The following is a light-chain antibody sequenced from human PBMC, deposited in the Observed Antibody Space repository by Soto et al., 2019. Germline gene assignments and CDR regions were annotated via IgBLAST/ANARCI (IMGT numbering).Light chain of an antibody. CDR3: QQSYTGPLT. CDR2: AAS. Sequence: DLPMTQSPSSLSASVGDRVTITCRASQSISSYLNWYQQKPGKAPKLLIYAASSLQSGVPSRFSGSGSGTDFTLTISSLQPEDFATYYCQQSYTGPLTFGQGTRLEIK. J-gene: IGKJ5*01. V-gene: IGKV1-39*01. CDR1: QSISSY.